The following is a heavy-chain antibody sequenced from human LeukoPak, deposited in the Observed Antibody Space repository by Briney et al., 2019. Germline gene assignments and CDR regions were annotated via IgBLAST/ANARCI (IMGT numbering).Heavy chain of an antibody. Sequence: GVSLRLSCTVSGFTFSDYAISWVRHAPGKGLDSVSPISRGGTCTYYPDSVKGRFTLSRDNSNNTLYVQMKNLRVEDTEVYYCARNGKNIAATGYYFHYWGQGTMVTVSS. J-gene: IGHJ4*02. V-gene: IGHV3-23*01. CDR2: ISRGGTCT. CDR3: ARNGKNIAATGYYFHY. D-gene: IGHD6-13*01. CDR1: GFTFSDYA.